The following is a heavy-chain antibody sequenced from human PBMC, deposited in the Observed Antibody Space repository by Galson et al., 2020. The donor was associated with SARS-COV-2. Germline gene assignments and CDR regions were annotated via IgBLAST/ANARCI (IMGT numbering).Heavy chain of an antibody. CDR1: GGSISSSSYY. D-gene: IGHD3-3*01. J-gene: IGHJ5*02. CDR3: ARHREITIFGVVIGRGNWFDP. Sequence: SETLSLTCTVSGGSISSSSYYWGWIRQPPGKGLEWIGSIYYSGSTYYNPSLKSRVTISVDTSKNQFSLKLSSVTAADTAVYYCARHREITIFGVVIGRGNWFDPWGQGTLVTVSS. V-gene: IGHV4-39*01. CDR2: IYYSGST.